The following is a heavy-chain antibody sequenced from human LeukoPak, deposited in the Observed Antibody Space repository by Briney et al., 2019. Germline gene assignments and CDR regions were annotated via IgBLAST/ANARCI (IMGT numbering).Heavy chain of an antibody. V-gene: IGHV5-51*01. CDR1: GYSFTSYW. D-gene: IGHD2-15*01. Sequence: GESLKISCKASGYSFTSYWIGWVRQMRGNGLECMGIIYPGDSDTRYSPSFQGQVTISADKSISTAYLQWSSLKASDTAMYYCARARYCSGGSCYAFDYWGQGTLVTVSS. CDR3: ARARYCSGGSCYAFDY. J-gene: IGHJ4*02. CDR2: IYPGDSDT.